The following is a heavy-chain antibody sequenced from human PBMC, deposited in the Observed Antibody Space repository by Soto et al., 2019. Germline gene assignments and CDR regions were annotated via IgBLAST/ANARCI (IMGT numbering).Heavy chain of an antibody. Sequence: HPGGSLRLSCAASGFTFSSYGMHWVRQAPGKGLEWVAVIWYDGSNKYYADSVKGRFTISRDNSKNTLYLQMNSLRAEDTAVYYCARDPRDHDYGDYLVYYFDYWGQGTLVPVSS. CDR3: ARDPRDHDYGDYLVYYFDY. J-gene: IGHJ4*02. V-gene: IGHV3-33*01. D-gene: IGHD4-17*01. CDR1: GFTFSSYG. CDR2: IWYDGSNK.